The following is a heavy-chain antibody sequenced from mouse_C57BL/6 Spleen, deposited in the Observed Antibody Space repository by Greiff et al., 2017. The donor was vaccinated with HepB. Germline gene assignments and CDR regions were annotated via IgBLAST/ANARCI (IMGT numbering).Heavy chain of an antibody. D-gene: IGHD2-5*01. Sequence: VQLQQSGAELARPGASVKLSCKASGYTFTSYGISWVKQRTGQGLEWIGEIYPRSGNTYYNEKFKGKATLTADKSSSTAYMELRSLTSEDSAVYFCARRWVHSNYEYFDVWGTGTTVTVSS. V-gene: IGHV1-81*01. CDR3: ARRWVHSNYEYFDV. CDR2: IYPRSGNT. CDR1: GYTFTSYG. J-gene: IGHJ1*03.